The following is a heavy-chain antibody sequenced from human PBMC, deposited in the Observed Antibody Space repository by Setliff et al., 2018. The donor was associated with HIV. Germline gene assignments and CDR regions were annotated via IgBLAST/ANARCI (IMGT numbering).Heavy chain of an antibody. Sequence: PGGSLTLSCAASGFTFSRYSMNWVRQAPGKGLEWVSSISSISSYIYYADSVKGRFTISRDNAKNSLYLQMNSLRAEDTAVYYCVRESLTTVSSYWGQGTLVTSPQ. J-gene: IGHJ4*02. CDR2: ISSISSYI. CDR1: GFTFSRYS. V-gene: IGHV3-21*01. D-gene: IGHD4-17*01. CDR3: VRESLTTVSSY.